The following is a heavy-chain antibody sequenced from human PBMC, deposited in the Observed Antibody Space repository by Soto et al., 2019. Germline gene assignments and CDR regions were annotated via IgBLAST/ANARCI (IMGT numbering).Heavy chain of an antibody. V-gene: IGHV3-23*01. CDR3: AKSLGRDGYNGEDYFDY. CDR1: GFTFSSYA. D-gene: IGHD5-12*01. J-gene: IGHJ4*02. CDR2: ISGSGGST. Sequence: EVQLLESGGGLVQPGGSLRLSCAASGFTFSSYAMSWVRQAPGKGLEWVSAISGSGGSTYYADSVKGRFTISRDNSKNTLYLQMNSLRAEDTAVYYCAKSLGRDGYNGEDYFDYWGQGTLVTVSS.